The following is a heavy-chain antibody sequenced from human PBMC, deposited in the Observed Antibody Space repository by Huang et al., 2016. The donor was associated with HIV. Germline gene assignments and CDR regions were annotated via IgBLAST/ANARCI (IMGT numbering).Heavy chain of an antibody. V-gene: IGHV5-51*01. CDR2: IDPGDSDT. CDR1: GYSFTSYW. Sequence: EVQLVQSGAEVKKPGESLKISCKGSGYSFTSYWIVWVRQMPGKCQEWMGIIDPGDSDTRYSPAFQGQVTISADKSISTAYLQWSSLKASDTAMYYCARLSTTWYFDYWGQGTLVTVSS. CDR3: ARLSTTWYFDY. D-gene: IGHD1-1*01. J-gene: IGHJ4*02.